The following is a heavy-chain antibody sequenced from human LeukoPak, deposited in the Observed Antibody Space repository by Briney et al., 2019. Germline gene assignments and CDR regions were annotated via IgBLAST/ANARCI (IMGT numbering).Heavy chain of an antibody. CDR2: ISSSSSTI. CDR3: ARESYCSGGSCYSRWFDP. D-gene: IGHD2-15*01. V-gene: IGHV3-48*04. Sequence: GGSLRLSCAASGFTFSSYSMNWVRQAPGKGLEWVSFISSSSSTIYYADSVKGRFTISRDNAKNSLYLQMNSLRAEDTAVYYCARESYCSGGSCYSRWFDPWGQGTLVTVSS. CDR1: GFTFSSYS. J-gene: IGHJ5*02.